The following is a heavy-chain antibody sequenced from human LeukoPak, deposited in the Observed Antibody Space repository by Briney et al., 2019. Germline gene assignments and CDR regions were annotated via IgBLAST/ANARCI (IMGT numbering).Heavy chain of an antibody. V-gene: IGHV1-2*02. D-gene: IGHD2-15*01. CDR3: ARRPQYCRGGACYD. Sequence: ASVKVSCKASGNTFTGYYMHWVRQAPGQGLEWMGWINPNSGGTNYAQKFQGRVTMTRDTSISSAYMELSRLRSDDTAVYYCARRPQYCRGGACYDWGHGTLVTVPS. CDR2: INPNSGGT. J-gene: IGHJ4*01. CDR1: GNTFTGYY.